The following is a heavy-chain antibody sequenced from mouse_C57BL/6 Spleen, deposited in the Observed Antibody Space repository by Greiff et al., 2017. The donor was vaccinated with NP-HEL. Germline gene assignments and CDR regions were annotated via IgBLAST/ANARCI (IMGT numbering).Heavy chain of an antibody. CDR1: GYSITSGYY. CDR3: ARDYDYGGNFDY. J-gene: IGHJ2*01. D-gene: IGHD2-4*01. CDR2: ISYDGSN. Sequence: ESGPGLVKPSHSLSLTCSVTGYSITSGYYWNWIRQFPGNKLEWMGYISYDGSNNYNPSLKNRISITRDTSKNQFFLKLNSVTTEDTATYYCARDYDYGGNFDYWGQGTTLTVSS. V-gene: IGHV3-6*01.